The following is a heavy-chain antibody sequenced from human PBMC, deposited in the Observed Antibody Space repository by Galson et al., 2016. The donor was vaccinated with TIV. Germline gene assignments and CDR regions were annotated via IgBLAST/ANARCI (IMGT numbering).Heavy chain of an antibody. CDR3: ARTTGAGIAARVLFDF. V-gene: IGHV4-39*07. Sequence: ETLSLTCTVSGGSVSHTSYYWGWIRQPPGKGLEWIGTIYYTGITFYNPSLQSRVTVSVDTSKNHFSLKLSSVSAADTAVYYCARTTGAGIAARVLFDFWGQGTLVTVSS. J-gene: IGHJ4*02. CDR2: IYYTGIT. CDR1: GGSVSHTSYY. D-gene: IGHD6-6*01.